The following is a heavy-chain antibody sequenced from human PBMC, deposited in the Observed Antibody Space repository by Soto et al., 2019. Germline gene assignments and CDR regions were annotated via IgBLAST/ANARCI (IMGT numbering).Heavy chain of an antibody. J-gene: IGHJ5*02. CDR3: ARTMTTSGWFDP. D-gene: IGHD4-17*01. CDR2: IYHSGGT. V-gene: IGHV4-30-2*01. CDR1: GGPITSGGYS. Sequence: PSDTLSITCAVSGGPITSGGYSWSWIRQPPGKGLEWIGYIYHSGGTYYNPSLKSRVTLSIDRTKKQFSLKLKSVTAADTAVYFCARTMTTSGWFDPWGQGTLVTVSS.